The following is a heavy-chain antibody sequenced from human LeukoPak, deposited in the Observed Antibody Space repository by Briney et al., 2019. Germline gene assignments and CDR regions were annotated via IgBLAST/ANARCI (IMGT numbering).Heavy chain of an antibody. D-gene: IGHD3-3*01. J-gene: IGHJ4*02. Sequence: QAGGSLRLSCAAWGFTFRGYEMNWVRQAPGKGLEWVSYISRSGTIISYADSVKGRFTISRDNAKNSLYLQMNSLRAEDTAVYYCARERDDYYFDYWGQGTLVTVSS. CDR2: ISRSGTII. CDR3: ARERDDYYFDY. CDR1: GFTFRGYE. V-gene: IGHV3-48*03.